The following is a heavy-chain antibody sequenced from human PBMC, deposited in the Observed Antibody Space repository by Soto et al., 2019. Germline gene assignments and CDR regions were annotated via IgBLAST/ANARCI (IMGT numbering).Heavy chain of an antibody. V-gene: IGHV4-31*03. CDR1: GGSISSGGYY. J-gene: IGHJ3*02. CDR3: ARVGISSSDAFDI. CDR2: IYHSGNT. Sequence: KTSETLSLTCSVSGGSISSGGYYWSWIRQLPGKDLEWIGYIYHSGNTYYNSSLKSRLTISVDTSKNQFSLKLTSVTAADMAVYYCARVGISSSDAFDIWGQGTMVTVSS. D-gene: IGHD6-6*01.